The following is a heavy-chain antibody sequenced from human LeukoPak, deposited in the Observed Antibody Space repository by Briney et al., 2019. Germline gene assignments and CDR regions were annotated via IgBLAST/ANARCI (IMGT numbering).Heavy chain of an antibody. Sequence: ASVKVSCKASGYTFTSYAISWVRQAPGQGLEWMGWISAYNGDTNYAQKLQGRVTMTTDTSTTTAYMELRSLRSDDTAVYYCARGYSSAWYSTEYYFDYWGQGTLVTVSS. V-gene: IGHV1-18*01. J-gene: IGHJ4*02. CDR3: ARGYSSAWYSTEYYFDY. D-gene: IGHD6-19*01. CDR2: ISAYNGDT. CDR1: GYTFTSYA.